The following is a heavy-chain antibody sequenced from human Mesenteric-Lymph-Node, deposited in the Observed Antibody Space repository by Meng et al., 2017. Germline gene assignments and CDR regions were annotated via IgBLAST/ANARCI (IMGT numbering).Heavy chain of an antibody. Sequence: GESLKISCAASGLTVSTNYMSWVRQAPGKGLEWLSSIHSDGSTYYADSVKGRFTISRDNSKNTVHLRMNSLRAEDTAVYYCARDPGYGDPRDYWGQGTLVTVSS. CDR1: GLTVSTNY. CDR3: ARDPGYGDPRDY. J-gene: IGHJ4*02. CDR2: IHSDGST. V-gene: IGHV3-66*02. D-gene: IGHD4-17*01.